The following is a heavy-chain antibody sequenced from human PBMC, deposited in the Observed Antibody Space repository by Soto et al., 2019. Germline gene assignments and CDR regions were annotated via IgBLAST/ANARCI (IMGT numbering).Heavy chain of an antibody. Sequence: GGSLRLSCAASGFTFSSYGMHWVRQAPGKGLEWVAVISYDGSNKYYADSVKGRFTISRDNSKNTLYLQMNSLRAEDTAVYYCAKDFTYYDSSGSLDYWGQGTLVTVS. CDR2: ISYDGSNK. V-gene: IGHV3-30*18. CDR3: AKDFTYYDSSGSLDY. D-gene: IGHD3-22*01. J-gene: IGHJ4*02. CDR1: GFTFSSYG.